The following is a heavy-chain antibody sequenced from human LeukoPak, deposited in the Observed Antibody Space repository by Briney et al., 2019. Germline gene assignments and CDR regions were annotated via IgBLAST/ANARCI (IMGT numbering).Heavy chain of an antibody. J-gene: IGHJ4*02. D-gene: IGHD3-3*01. Sequence: SGTLSLTCGVSGGSVTSTNWWTWVRQPPGKGLEWIGEVHLDGRTNYNPSLKSRLTISVDLSEDHISLKLTSVTAADTAVYYCAREGGFYRPLDYSGQGTLVTVSS. CDR3: AREGGFYRPLDY. V-gene: IGHV4-4*02. CDR1: GGSVTSTNW. CDR2: VHLDGRT.